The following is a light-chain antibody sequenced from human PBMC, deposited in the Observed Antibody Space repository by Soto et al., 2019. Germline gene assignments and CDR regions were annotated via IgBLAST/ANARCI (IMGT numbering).Light chain of an antibody. CDR1: QSISSW. Sequence: DIQMTQSPSTLSASVGDRVTITCRASQSISSWLAWYQQKPGKAPKLLIYKASNLESGVPLRFSGSGSGTEFTLTLSSLQPDDFATYYCQQYNSYSWTFGQGTKVEIK. CDR2: KAS. CDR3: QQYNSYSWT. J-gene: IGKJ1*01. V-gene: IGKV1-5*03.